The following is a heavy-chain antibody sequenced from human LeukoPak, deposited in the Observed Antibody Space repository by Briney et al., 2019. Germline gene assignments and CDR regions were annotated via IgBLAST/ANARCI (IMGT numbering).Heavy chain of an antibody. CDR2: IYYSGST. CDR1: GGSFSGYY. D-gene: IGHD2-2*01. J-gene: IGHJ4*02. Sequence: PSETLSLTCDVYGGSFSGYYWSWIRQPPGKGLEWIGYIYYSGSTNYNPSLKSRVTISVDTSKNQFSLKLSSVTAADTAVYYCARLRCSSTSCYPDYWGQGTLVTVSS. V-gene: IGHV4-59*01. CDR3: ARLRCSSTSCYPDY.